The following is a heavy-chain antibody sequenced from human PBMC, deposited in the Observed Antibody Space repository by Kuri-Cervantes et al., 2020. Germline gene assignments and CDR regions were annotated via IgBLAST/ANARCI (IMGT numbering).Heavy chain of an antibody. CDR2: IYTSGST. J-gene: IGHJ4*02. V-gene: IGHV4-61*02. CDR3: ARGRPNYCSSTSCYFWKPRSSSWPIFGY. CDR1: GGSISSGSYY. Sequence: SETLSLTCTVSGGSISSGSYYWSWIRQPAGKGLEWIGRIYTSGSTNYNPSLKSRVTISVDTSKNQFSLKLSSVTAADTAVYYCARGRPNYCSSTSCYFWKPRSSSWPIFGYWGQGTLVTVSS. D-gene: IGHD2-2*01.